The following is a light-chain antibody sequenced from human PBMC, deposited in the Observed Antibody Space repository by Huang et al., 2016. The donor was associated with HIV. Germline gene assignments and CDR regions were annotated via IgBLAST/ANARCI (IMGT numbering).Light chain of an antibody. CDR2: GSS. J-gene: IGKJ4*01. Sequence: EIVMTQSPATLSVSPGQRVTLSCRANRSVSTNLAWYQQRHGQAPRLRIYGSSPRATGIPARFSGSGSGTDFSLTISSLQSEDFALYYCHQYNNWLLSFGGGTRV. CDR3: HQYNNWLLS. V-gene: IGKV3-15*01. CDR1: RSVSTN.